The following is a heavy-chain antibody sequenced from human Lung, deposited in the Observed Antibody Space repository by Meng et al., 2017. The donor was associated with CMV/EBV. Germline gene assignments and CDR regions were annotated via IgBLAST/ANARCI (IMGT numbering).Heavy chain of an antibody. Sequence: ASXXVSCKASGYTFTGYFMHWVRQAPGQGLEWMGWINPNSGGTNYAQKFQGRVIMTWDTSISSAYMQLSRLTSNDTAVFYCARGGLSTALPEAPSSSSIDNWGQGTLVTVSS. CDR2: INPNSGGT. D-gene: IGHD2/OR15-2a*01. J-gene: IGHJ4*01. CDR1: GYTFTGYF. V-gene: IGHV1-2*02. CDR3: ARGGLSTALPEAPSSSSIDN.